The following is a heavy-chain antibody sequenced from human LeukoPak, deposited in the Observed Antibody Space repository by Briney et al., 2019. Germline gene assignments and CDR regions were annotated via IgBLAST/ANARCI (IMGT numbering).Heavy chain of an antibody. CDR3: ARGFGAAAAPFDY. CDR2: INPSGGST. Sequence: ASVKVSCKASGYTFTSYYMHWVRQAPGQGLEWMGIINPSGGSTSYAQKFQGRVTMTRDTSTSTAYMELRSLRSDDTAVYYCARGFGAAAAPFDYWGQGTLVTVSS. CDR1: GYTFTSYY. D-gene: IGHD6-13*01. V-gene: IGHV1-46*01. J-gene: IGHJ4*02.